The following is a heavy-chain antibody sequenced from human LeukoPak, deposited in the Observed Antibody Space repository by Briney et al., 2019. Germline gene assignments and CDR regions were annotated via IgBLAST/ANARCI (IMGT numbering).Heavy chain of an antibody. V-gene: IGHV4-34*01. CDR3: ASGEWIDY. J-gene: IGHJ4*02. CDR1: GGSFSGYD. CDR2: INHSGST. D-gene: IGHD3-3*01. Sequence: SETLSLTCAVYGGSFSGYDWSWIRQPPGKGLEWIGEINHSGSTNYNPSLKSRVTISVDTSKNQFSLKLSSVTAADTAVYYCASGEWIDYWGQGTLVTVSS.